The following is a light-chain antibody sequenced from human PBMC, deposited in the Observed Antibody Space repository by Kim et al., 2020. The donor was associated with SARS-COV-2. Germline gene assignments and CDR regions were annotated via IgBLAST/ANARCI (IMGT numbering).Light chain of an antibody. Sequence: VAPGRTAGITCSGDKLGNKSARWYQQKPGQSPVLVIYQDSKRPSGIPERFSGSNSGNTATLTISGTQAMDEADYYCQAWDSSTYVFGTGTKVTVL. CDR1: KLGNKS. CDR2: QDS. J-gene: IGLJ1*01. CDR3: QAWDSSTYV. V-gene: IGLV3-1*01.